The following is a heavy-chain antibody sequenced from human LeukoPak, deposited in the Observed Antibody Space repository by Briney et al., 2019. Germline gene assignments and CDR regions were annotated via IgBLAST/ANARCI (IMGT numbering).Heavy chain of an antibody. CDR2: KYYSGST. V-gene: IGHV4-61*01. CDR3: ARGRSYGFDFDS. D-gene: IGHD5-18*01. Sequence: SETLSPTCDVSGVSINTCCYYWTWIRQPPGKGLEWIGYKYYSGSTRYNSSLRSRLTISLDSSKNQFSLRLTYVTAADTAVYYCARGRSYGFDFDSWGPGTLVIVSS. CDR1: GVSINTCCYY. J-gene: IGHJ4*02.